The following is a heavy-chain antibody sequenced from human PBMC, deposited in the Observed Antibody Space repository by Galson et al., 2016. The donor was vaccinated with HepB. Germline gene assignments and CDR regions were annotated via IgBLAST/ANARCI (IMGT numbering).Heavy chain of an antibody. Sequence: SETLSLTCVVSGASISFTNYYWGWVRQPPGKGLEWIATIYYDGTTYYTPSLKSRLTISVDTSRNQFSLRLTSVTATDTAVYFCARQFRDRAYPRAMDFWGQGTLVTVSS. CDR2: IYYDGTT. CDR3: ARQFRDRAYPRAMDF. V-gene: IGHV4-39*01. D-gene: IGHD5-24*01. CDR1: GASISFTNYY. J-gene: IGHJ4*02.